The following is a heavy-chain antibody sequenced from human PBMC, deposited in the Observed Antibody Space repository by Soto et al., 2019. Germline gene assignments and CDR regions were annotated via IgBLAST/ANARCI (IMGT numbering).Heavy chain of an antibody. V-gene: IGHV1-58*01. Sequence: ASVKVSCKASGFTFTSSAVQWVRQARGQRLEWIGWIVVGSGNTNYAQKFQERVTITRDMSTSTAYIELSSLSSDDTAVYYCAAPNTYYYDSSGYYAPSMDVWGQGTTVTVSS. CDR3: AAPNTYYYDSSGYYAPSMDV. CDR2: IVVGSGNT. J-gene: IGHJ6*02. CDR1: GFTFTSSA. D-gene: IGHD3-22*01.